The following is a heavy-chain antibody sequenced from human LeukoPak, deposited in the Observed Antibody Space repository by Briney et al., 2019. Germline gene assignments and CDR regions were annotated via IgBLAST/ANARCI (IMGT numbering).Heavy chain of an antibody. V-gene: IGHV4-34*01. CDR2: INHSGST. Sequence: PSETLSLTCAVYGGSFSGYYWSWIRQPPGKGLEWIGEINHSGSTNYNPSLKSRVTISVDTSKNQFSLKLSSVTAADTAVYYCARGVGAAISGRGLWFDPWGQGTLVTVSS. CDR1: GGSFSGYY. D-gene: IGHD2-2*01. J-gene: IGHJ5*02. CDR3: ARGVGAAISGRGLWFDP.